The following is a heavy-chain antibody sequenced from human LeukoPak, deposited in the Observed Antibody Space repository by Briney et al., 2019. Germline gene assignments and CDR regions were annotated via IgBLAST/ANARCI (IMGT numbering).Heavy chain of an antibody. J-gene: IGHJ3*02. Sequence: GGSLRLSCAASGFTFSSYWMSWVRQAPGKGLEWVANIKQDGSEKYYVDSAKGRFTISRDNAKNSLYLQMNSLRAEDTAVYYCAREHTQGAFDIWGQGTMVTVSS. CDR2: IKQDGSEK. V-gene: IGHV3-7*01. CDR1: GFTFSSYW. D-gene: IGHD2-2*02. CDR3: AREHTQGAFDI.